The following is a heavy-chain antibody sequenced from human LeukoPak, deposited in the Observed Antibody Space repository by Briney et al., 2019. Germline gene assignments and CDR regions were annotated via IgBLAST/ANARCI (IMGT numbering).Heavy chain of an antibody. Sequence: SQTLSLTCDISGDSVSSNSAAWNWIGRSPLRGLEWLGRTYYRSKWYNDYAVSVKSRITINPDTSKNQFSLQLNSVTPEDTAVYYCAREEIAAAGRYYYYYMDVWGKGTTVTISS. CDR3: AREEIAAAGRYYYYYMDV. V-gene: IGHV6-1*01. CDR2: TYYRSKWYN. CDR1: GDSVSSNSAA. J-gene: IGHJ6*03. D-gene: IGHD6-13*01.